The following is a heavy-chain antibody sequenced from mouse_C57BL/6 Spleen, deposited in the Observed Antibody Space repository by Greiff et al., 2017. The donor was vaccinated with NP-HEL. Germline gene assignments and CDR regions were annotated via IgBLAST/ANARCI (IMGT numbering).Heavy chain of an antibody. CDR1: GYTFNSYW. CDR3: AREGHYSAGFAY. CDR2: INPSNGGT. V-gene: IGHV1-53*01. J-gene: IGHJ3*01. D-gene: IGHD1-2*01. Sequence: QVQLQQPGTELVKPGASVKLSCKASGYTFNSYWMHWVKQRPGQGLEWIGNINPSNGGTNYNEKFKSKATLTVDKSSSTAYMQLSSLTSEDSAVYYCAREGHYSAGFAYWGQGTLVTVSA.